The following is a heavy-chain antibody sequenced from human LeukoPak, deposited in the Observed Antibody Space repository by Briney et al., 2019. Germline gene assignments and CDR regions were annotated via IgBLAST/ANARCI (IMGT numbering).Heavy chain of an antibody. CDR3: ARALAVAGTGGFDP. CDR1: GFSFSGHW. Sequence: PGGSLRLSCTASGFSFSGHWMHWVRQAPGKGLVWVSRINSDGSSTSYADSVKGRFTISRDNAKNTLYLQMDSLRAEDTAVYYCARALAVAGTGGFDPWGQGTLVTVSS. J-gene: IGHJ5*02. D-gene: IGHD6-19*01. V-gene: IGHV3-74*01. CDR2: INSDGSST.